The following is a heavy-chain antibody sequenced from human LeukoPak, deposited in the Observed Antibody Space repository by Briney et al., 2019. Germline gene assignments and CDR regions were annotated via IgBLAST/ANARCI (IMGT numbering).Heavy chain of an antibody. D-gene: IGHD2/OR15-2a*01. J-gene: IGHJ4*02. CDR2: IYPGDSDT. CDR3: ARQHALGPNIGDYVDY. Sequence: GESLKISCKGSGYSFTSYWIGWVRQMPGKGLEWMGIIYPGDSDTRYSPSFQGQVTTSADKSISTAYLQWSSLKASDTAMYYCARQHALGPNIGDYVDYWGQGTLVTVSS. V-gene: IGHV5-51*01. CDR1: GYSFTSYW.